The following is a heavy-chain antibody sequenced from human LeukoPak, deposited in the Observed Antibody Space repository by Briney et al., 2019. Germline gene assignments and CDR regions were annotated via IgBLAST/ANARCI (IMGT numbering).Heavy chain of an antibody. D-gene: IGHD3-9*01. CDR3: ARVVLRYFDWSGEGDY. V-gene: IGHV1-2*02. CDR2: INPNSGGT. J-gene: IGHJ4*02. CDR1: GYTFTGYY. Sequence: ASVKVSCKASGYTFTGYYMHWVRQAPGQGLEWMGWINPNSGGTNYAQKFQGRVTMTRDTSISTAYMELSRLRSDDTAVYYCARVVLRYFDWSGEGDYWGQGTLVTISS.